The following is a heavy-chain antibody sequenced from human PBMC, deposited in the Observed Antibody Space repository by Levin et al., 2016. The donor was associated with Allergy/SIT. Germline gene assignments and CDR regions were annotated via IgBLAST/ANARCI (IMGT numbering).Heavy chain of an antibody. Sequence: GSLRLSCTVSGGSIPSYFWTWIRQPPGKGLEWMGYIYQSGVTSYNPSLTNRVTISIDTSKRQLSLRLNSVTAADTAVYYCARVDVTGTFHSHFDLWGQGTLVTVSS. V-gene: IGHV4-59*01. CDR1: GGSIPSYF. CDR2: IYQSGVT. J-gene: IGHJ4*02. D-gene: IGHD2-8*02. CDR3: ARVDVTGTFHSHFDL.